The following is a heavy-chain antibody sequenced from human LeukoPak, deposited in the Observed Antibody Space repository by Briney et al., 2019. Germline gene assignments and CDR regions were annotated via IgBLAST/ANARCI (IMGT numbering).Heavy chain of an antibody. J-gene: IGHJ4*02. CDR2: ISSSGTAI. D-gene: IGHD6-19*01. V-gene: IGHV3-48*04. Sequence: PGGSLRLSCAASGFTFSNYSMNWVRQTPGKGLEWVSYISSSGTAITYADSVKGRFTISRDNAKNLLYLQMNSLRAEDTAVYFCARERSGAVAGLDYWGQGTLVTVSS. CDR3: ARERSGAVAGLDY. CDR1: GFTFSNYS.